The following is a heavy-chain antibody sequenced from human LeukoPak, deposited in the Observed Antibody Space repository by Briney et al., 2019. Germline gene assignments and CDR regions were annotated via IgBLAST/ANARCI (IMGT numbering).Heavy chain of an antibody. CDR1: GGSISSYY. V-gene: IGHV4-59*01. D-gene: IGHD1-26*01. CDR3: AKDDGSRSYSIY. Sequence: SETLSLTCTVSGGSISSYYWSWIRQPPGKGLEWIGYIYHSGSTNYNPSLKSRVTISVDTSKNQFSLKPTSVTAADTAVYYCAKDDGSRSYSIYWGQGTLVTVSS. CDR2: IYHSGST. J-gene: IGHJ4*02.